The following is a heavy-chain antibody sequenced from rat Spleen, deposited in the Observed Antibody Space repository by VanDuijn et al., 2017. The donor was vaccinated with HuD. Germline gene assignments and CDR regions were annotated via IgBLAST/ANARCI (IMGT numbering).Heavy chain of an antibody. CDR1: GFTFSNYY. V-gene: IGHV5S23*01. Sequence: EVQLVESGGGLVQPGRSLKLSCAASGFTFSNYYMAWVRPAPTKGLEWVASITNSGGSSYCRDSVKGRFTISRDDAKSTLYLQMDSLRSEDTATYYCTRGSTVATVMDAWGQGASVTVSS. CDR2: ITNSGGSS. J-gene: IGHJ4*01. CDR3: TRGSTVATVMDA. D-gene: IGHD1-8*01.